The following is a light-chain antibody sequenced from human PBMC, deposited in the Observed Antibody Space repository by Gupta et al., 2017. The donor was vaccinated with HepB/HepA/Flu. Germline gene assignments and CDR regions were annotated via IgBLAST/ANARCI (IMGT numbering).Light chain of an antibody. CDR1: QSVASN. Sequence: ELVMTQSPATLSVSQGERVTLSCSASQSVASNLPRYQHKPGQAPRLLMYDVSTSATNIPASVSGSGFGTEFTLTISSRQSDDVAVYFCQMYNNWPPTLAFGQGTKVEIK. CDR3: QMYNNWPPTLA. V-gene: IGKV3-15*01. J-gene: IGKJ1*01. CDR2: DVS.